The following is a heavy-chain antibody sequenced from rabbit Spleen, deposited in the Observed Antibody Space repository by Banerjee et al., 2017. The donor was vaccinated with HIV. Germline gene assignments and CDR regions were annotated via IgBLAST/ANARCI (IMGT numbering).Heavy chain of an antibody. V-gene: IGHV1S40*01. Sequence: QSLEESGGDLVKPGASLTLTCTASGVSFSGSSYMCWVRQAPGKGLEWIACIDTNDGDTDYANWPKGRFTISKTSSTTVTLQMTSLTAADTATYFCARNYVNAFDPWGPGTLVTVS. CDR3: ARNYVNAFDP. J-gene: IGHJ2*01. D-gene: IGHD1-1*01. CDR1: GVSFSGSSY. CDR2: IDTNDGDT.